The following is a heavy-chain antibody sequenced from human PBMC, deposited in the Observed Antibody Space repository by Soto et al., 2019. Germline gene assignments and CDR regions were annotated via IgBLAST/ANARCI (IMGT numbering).Heavy chain of an antibody. CDR2: IYSGGST. J-gene: IGHJ3*02. Sequence: GGSLRLSCAASGFTVSSNYMSWVRQAPGKGLEWVSVIYSGGSTYYADSVKGRFTISRDNSKNTLYLQMNSLRAEDTAVYYCAREGSPGPHPSSRKRFDIWGQGTMVTVSS. CDR3: AREGSPGPHPSSRKRFDI. D-gene: IGHD6-13*01. V-gene: IGHV3-53*01. CDR1: GFTVSSNY.